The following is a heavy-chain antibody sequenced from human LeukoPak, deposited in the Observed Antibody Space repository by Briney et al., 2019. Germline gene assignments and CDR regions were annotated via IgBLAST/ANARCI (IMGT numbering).Heavy chain of an antibody. V-gene: IGHV1-69*01. D-gene: IGHD4-17*01. CDR2: VIPTFATA. CDR3: ARGLHGDYGYFDY. Sequence: SVKVSCKASGGTFSSYAISWVRQAPGQGLEWMGGVIPTFATANYAPKFQDRVTITADESTSTAYMELRSLRSEDTAVYHCARGLHGDYGYFDYWGQGTLVTVSS. CDR1: GGTFSSYA. J-gene: IGHJ4*02.